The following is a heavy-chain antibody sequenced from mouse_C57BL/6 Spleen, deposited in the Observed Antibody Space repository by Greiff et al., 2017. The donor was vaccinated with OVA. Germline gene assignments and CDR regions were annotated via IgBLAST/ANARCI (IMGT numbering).Heavy chain of an antibody. CDR1: GYAFSSYW. V-gene: IGHV1-80*01. CDR2: IYPGDGDT. Sequence: VQLQQSGAELVKPGASVKISCKASGYAFSSYWMNWVKQRPGKGLEWIGQIYPGDGDTNYNGKFKGKATLTADKSSSTAYMQLSSLTSEDSAVYFCAVTTVVATRWYFDVWGTGTTVTVSS. J-gene: IGHJ1*03. D-gene: IGHD1-1*01. CDR3: AVTTVVATRWYFDV.